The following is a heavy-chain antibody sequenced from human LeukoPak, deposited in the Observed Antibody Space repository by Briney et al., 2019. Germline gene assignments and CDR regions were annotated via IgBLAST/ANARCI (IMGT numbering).Heavy chain of an antibody. J-gene: IGHJ4*02. D-gene: IGHD2-2*03. V-gene: IGHV4-61*01. CDR2: NSYSGST. Sequence: SETLSLTCSVSGASLTNPTYFQWSWIRQPPGKGLEWIGHNSYSGSTNYNPSLKSRVTISVDMSKNQFSLRLRSVTAADTAVYYCARWMGHFDFWGQGTLVTVSS. CDR1: GASLTNPTYF. CDR3: ARWMGHFDF.